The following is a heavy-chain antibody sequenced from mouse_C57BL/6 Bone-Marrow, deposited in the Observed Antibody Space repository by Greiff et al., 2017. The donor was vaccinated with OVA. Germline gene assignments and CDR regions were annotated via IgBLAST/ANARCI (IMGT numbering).Heavy chain of an antibody. D-gene: IGHD2-3*01. CDR2: ISGGGGNT. V-gene: IGHV5-9*01. J-gene: IGHJ4*01. Sequence: DVKLVESGGGLVKPGGSLKLSCAASGFTFSSYTMSWVRQTPEKRLEWVATISGGGGNTYYPDSVKGRFTISRDNAKNTLYLQMSSLRSEDTALYYCARAGYYDFYAMDYWGQGTSVTVSS. CDR1: GFTFSSYT. CDR3: ARAGYYDFYAMDY.